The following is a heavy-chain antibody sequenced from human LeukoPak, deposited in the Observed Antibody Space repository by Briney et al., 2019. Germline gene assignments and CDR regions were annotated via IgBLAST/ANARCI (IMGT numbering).Heavy chain of an antibody. CDR1: GGSINSGSYY. J-gene: IGHJ4*02. D-gene: IGHD1-1*01. Sequence: SETLSLTCTVSGGSINSGSYYWGWIRQPPGKGLEWIGSIHHNGGTFYKPSLKSRATVSVDTTKNQFSLKLISVTAADTAVYYCTAERAGTIVDYWGQGTLITVSS. CDR3: TAERAGTIVDY. CDR2: IHHNGGT. V-gene: IGHV4-39*07.